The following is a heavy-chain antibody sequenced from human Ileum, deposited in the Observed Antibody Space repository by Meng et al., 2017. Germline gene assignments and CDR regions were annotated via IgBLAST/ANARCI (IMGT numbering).Heavy chain of an antibody. Sequence: SETLSLTCAVYGGSFSGYYWSWIRQPPGKGLEWIGEINHSGSTNYNPSLKSRVTISVDTSKNQFSLKLSSVTAADTAVYYCARGTRTVSIAAAGQFDDWGQRTLVTVSS. D-gene: IGHD6-13*01. V-gene: IGHV4-34*01. CDR2: INHSGST. J-gene: IGHJ4*02. CDR3: ARGTRTVSIAAAGQFDD. CDR1: GGSFSGYY.